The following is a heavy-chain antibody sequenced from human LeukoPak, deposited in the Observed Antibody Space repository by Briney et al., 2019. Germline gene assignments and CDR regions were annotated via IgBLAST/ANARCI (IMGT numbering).Heavy chain of an antibody. J-gene: IGHJ4*02. Sequence: AGGSLRLSCAASGFTFSSYSMNWVRQAPGKGLEWVSSISSSSSYIYYADSVKGRFTISRDNAKNSLYLQMNSLRAEDTAVYYCATSAHIEVGTAPPPDYWGQGTLVTVSS. CDR2: ISSSSSYI. CDR1: GFTFSSYS. D-gene: IGHD2-21*02. CDR3: ATSAHIEVGTAPPPDY. V-gene: IGHV3-21*01.